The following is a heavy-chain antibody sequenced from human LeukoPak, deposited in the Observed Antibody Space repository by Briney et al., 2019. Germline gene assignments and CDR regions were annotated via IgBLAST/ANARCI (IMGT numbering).Heavy chain of an antibody. CDR3: AREDSSSNSFDY. Sequence: PGGSLRLSCAASGFTFSSYGMHWVRQAPGKGLEWVAVIWYDGSNKYYADSVKGRFTISRDNSKNTLYLQMNSLRAEDMAVYYCAREDSSSNSFDYWGQGTLVTVSS. D-gene: IGHD6-6*01. J-gene: IGHJ4*02. CDR2: IWYDGSNK. V-gene: IGHV3-33*01. CDR1: GFTFSSYG.